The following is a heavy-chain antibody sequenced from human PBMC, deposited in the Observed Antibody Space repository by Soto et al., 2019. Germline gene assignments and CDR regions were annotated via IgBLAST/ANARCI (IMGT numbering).Heavy chain of an antibody. J-gene: IGHJ4*02. CDR2: ISGSGGGT. V-gene: IGHV3-23*01. D-gene: IGHD3-22*01. CDR3: AKAPSYYYDSSGYYIDY. CDR1: GFTFSSYA. Sequence: GGALRLSCAASGFTFSSYAIRWGRPAPGRGLGGVSAISGSGGGTYYADSVEGRVTIARDNSKNTLYLEMNSLRAEDTAVYYCAKAPSYYYDSSGYYIDYWGQGTLVTVSS.